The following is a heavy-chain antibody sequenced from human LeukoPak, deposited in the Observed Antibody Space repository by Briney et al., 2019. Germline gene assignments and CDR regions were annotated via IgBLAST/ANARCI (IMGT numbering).Heavy chain of an antibody. D-gene: IGHD6-19*01. V-gene: IGHV3-30*18. CDR1: GFTFSSYG. J-gene: IGHJ4*02. Sequence: PGGSLRLSSAASGFTFSSYGMHWVRQAPGKGLEWVAVISYDGSNKYYADSVKGRFTISRDNSKNTLYLQMNSLRAEDTAVYYCAKDTHSSGWYYFDYWGQGTLVTVSS. CDR3: AKDTHSSGWYYFDY. CDR2: ISYDGSNK.